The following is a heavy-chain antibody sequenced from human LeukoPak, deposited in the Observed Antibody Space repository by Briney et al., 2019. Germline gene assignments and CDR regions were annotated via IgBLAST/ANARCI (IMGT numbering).Heavy chain of an antibody. CDR3: ARGTLVATHY. CDR1: GFTFSCYA. CDR2: ISYDGSNK. Sequence: GRSLRLSCAAFGFTFSCYAMHWVRQAPGKGLEWVAVISYDGSNKYYADSVKGRFTISRDNSKNTLYLQMNSLRAEDMAVYYCARGTLVATHYWGQGTLVTVSS. V-gene: IGHV3-30*04. D-gene: IGHD5-12*01. J-gene: IGHJ4*02.